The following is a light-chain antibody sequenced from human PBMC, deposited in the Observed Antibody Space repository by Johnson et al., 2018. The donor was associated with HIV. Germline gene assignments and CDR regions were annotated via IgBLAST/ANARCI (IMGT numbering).Light chain of an antibody. Sequence: HSVLTQPPSVSAAPGQKVTISCSGSSSNIGNNYVSWYQQLPGTAPKLLIYDNNKRPSGIPDRFSGSKSGTSATLGITGLQTGDEADYSCAAWDSSLSAYVFGAGTKVTVL. CDR2: DNN. V-gene: IGLV1-51*01. J-gene: IGLJ1*01. CDR3: AAWDSSLSAYV. CDR1: SSNIGNNY.